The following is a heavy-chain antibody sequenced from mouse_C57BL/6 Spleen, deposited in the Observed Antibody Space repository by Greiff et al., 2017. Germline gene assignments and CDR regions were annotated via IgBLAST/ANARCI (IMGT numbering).Heavy chain of an antibody. CDR2: INPGSGGT. Sequence: QVQLKQSGAELVRPGTSVKVSCKASGYAFTNYLIEWVKQRPGQGLEWIGVINPGSGGTNYNEKFKGKATLTADKSSSTAYMQLSSLTSEDAAVXFCARWGLYAMDYWGKGTSVTVSS. CDR3: ARWGLYAMDY. J-gene: IGHJ4*01. V-gene: IGHV1-54*01. CDR1: GYAFTNYL.